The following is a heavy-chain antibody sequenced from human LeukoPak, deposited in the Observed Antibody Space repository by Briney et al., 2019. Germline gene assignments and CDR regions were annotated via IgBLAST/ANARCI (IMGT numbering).Heavy chain of an antibody. CDR3: ARSTYCSGGSCSHNWFDP. V-gene: IGHV4-34*01. Sequence: SETLSLTCAVYGGSFSGYYWSWIRQPPGKGLEWIGEINHSGSTNYNPSLKSRVTISVDTSKNQFSLKLSSVTAADTAVYYCARSTYCSGGSCSHNWFDPWGQGTLVTVSS. D-gene: IGHD2-15*01. CDR2: INHSGST. J-gene: IGHJ5*02. CDR1: GGSFSGYY.